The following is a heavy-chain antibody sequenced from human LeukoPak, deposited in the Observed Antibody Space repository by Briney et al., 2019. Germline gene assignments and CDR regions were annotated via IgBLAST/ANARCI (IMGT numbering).Heavy chain of an antibody. J-gene: IGHJ6*03. CDR1: GGSISSYY. D-gene: IGHD6-19*01. CDR3: ARGHSSGWIPGVYHNYMDV. Sequence: SETLSLTCTVSGGSISSYYWSWIRQPPGKGLEWIGHIYDSGSTNYNPSLKSRVTISADTSKSQFSLKLTSVTAADTAIYYCARGHSSGWIPGVYHNYMDVWGKGTTVTVSS. CDR2: IYDSGST. V-gene: IGHV4-59*01.